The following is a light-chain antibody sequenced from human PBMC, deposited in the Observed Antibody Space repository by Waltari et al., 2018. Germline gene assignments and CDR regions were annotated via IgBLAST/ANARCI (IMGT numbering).Light chain of an antibody. J-gene: IGLJ1*01. CDR3: SSYAGSNNIYV. CDR1: SRDIGGSDY. CDR2: EVS. Sequence: QSALTQPPSVSGSPGQSVTISCTGPSRDIGGSDYVSWYQQHPGSAPKLIIFEVSERPSGVPSRFSGSKSANTASLTVSGLQTDDEADYFCSSYAGSNNIYVFGTGTKVTV. V-gene: IGLV2-8*01.